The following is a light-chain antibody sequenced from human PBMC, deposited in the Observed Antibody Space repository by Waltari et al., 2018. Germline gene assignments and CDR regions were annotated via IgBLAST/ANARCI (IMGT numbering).Light chain of an antibody. V-gene: IGKV4-1*01. Sequence: DIVMTQSPDSLAVSLGERATINCKSSQSVLYSSNNKNYLAWYQQKPGQPPKLLIYWASTRESGVPDRFSGSGSGTDFTHTISSLQAEDVAIYYCQRYYTSPQLTFGGGTKVEIK. J-gene: IGKJ4*01. CDR3: QRYYTSPQLT. CDR1: QSVLYSSNNKNY. CDR2: WAS.